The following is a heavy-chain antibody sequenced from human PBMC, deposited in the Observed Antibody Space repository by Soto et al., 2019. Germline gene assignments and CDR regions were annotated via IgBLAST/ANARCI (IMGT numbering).Heavy chain of an antibody. J-gene: IGHJ3*02. CDR3: AREQLWPHDAFDI. D-gene: IGHD5-18*01. V-gene: IGHV3-7*05. CDR2: IKQDGSEK. Sequence: GESLRLSCAASGFTFSSYWMSWVRPAPGKGLEWVANIKQDGSEKYYVDSVKGRFTISRDNAKNSLYLQMNSLRAEDTAVYYCAREQLWPHDAFDIWGQGTMVTVSS. CDR1: GFTFSSYW.